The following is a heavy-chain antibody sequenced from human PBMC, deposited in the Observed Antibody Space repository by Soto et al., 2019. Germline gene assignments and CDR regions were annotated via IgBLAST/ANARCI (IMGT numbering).Heavy chain of an antibody. J-gene: IGHJ4*02. D-gene: IGHD2-8*01. Sequence: SETLSLTCTVSGGSIHNHYWSWVRQPPGKGLEWIGYIYYTGSTNYNHSLKSRLTMSVNTSKNQFSLKLSPVTAADTAVYYWARSNDRMVYAIDYWGQGTLVTVSS. CDR1: GGSIHNHY. CDR2: IYYTGST. CDR3: ARSNDRMVYAIDY. V-gene: IGHV4-59*11.